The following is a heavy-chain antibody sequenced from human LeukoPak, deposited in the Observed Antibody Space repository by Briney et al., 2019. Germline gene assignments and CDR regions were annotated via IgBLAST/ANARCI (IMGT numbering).Heavy chain of an antibody. CDR2: MNPNSGNT. V-gene: IGHV1-8*01. CDR3: ARGRRDIYDSSGYSRFLDYYYYMDV. J-gene: IGHJ6*03. Sequence: ASVKVSCKASGYTFTSYDINWVRQATGQGLEWMGWMNPNSGNTGYAQRFQGRVTMTRNTSISTAYMELSSLRSEDTAVYYCARGRRDIYDSSGYSRFLDYYYYMDVWGKGTTVTVSS. CDR1: GYTFTSYD. D-gene: IGHD3-22*01.